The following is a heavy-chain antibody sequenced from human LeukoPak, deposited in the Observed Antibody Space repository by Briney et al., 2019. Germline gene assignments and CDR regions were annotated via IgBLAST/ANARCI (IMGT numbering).Heavy chain of an antibody. V-gene: IGHV3-23*01. Sequence: GGSLRLSCTVSGLTFGDYAMSWVRQAPGKGLEWVSHIISSAASTDYADSVKGRSTISRDNSKNTLYLQMTSLRAEDTAVYYCAKSAPSKYWGQGTLVTVSS. J-gene: IGHJ4*02. CDR3: AKSAPSKY. D-gene: IGHD4-4*01. CDR1: GLTFGDYA. CDR2: IISSAAST.